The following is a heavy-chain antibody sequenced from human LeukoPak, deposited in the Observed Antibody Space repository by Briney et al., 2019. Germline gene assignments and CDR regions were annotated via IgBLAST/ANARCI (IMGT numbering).Heavy chain of an antibody. V-gene: IGHV1-18*01. CDR1: GYTFTIYG. CDR3: ARRYSSSWLDI. CDR2: ISAYNGNT. J-gene: IGHJ3*02. Sequence: WASVKVSYKASGYTFTIYGISWVRQAPGQGLEWMGWISAYNGNTNYAQKLQGRVTITTDTSTSTAYMELRSLSSDDTAVYYCARRYSSSWLDIWGQGTMVTVSS. D-gene: IGHD6-13*01.